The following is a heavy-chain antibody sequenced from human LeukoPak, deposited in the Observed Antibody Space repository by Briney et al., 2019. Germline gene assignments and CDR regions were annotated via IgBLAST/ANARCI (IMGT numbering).Heavy chain of an antibody. D-gene: IGHD2-21*01. Sequence: PSETLSLTCAVYGGSFSGYYWSWIRQPPGKGLEWIGEINHSGSTNYNPSLKSRVTISVDTSKNQFSLKLSSVTAADTAVYYCARATPLLRGFFQHWGQGTLVTVSS. V-gene: IGHV4-34*01. J-gene: IGHJ1*01. CDR2: INHSGST. CDR1: GGSFSGYY. CDR3: ARATPLLRGFFQH.